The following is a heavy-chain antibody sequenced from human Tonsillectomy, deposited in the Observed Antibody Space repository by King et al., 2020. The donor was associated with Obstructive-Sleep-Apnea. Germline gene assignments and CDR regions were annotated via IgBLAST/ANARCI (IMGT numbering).Heavy chain of an antibody. D-gene: IGHD3-9*01. J-gene: IGHJ6*02. CDR1: GGSISRYY. CDR3: ARGADYDILTGYYGIYAMDV. Sequence: QLQESGPGLVKPSETLSLTCTISGGSISRYYWNWVRQSPEKGLEWIGYIYYSGSTNYNPSLQSRVTISVDTSKNPFSLKLSSVTAADTAVYYCARGADYDILTGYYGIYAMDVWGQGTTVTVSS. V-gene: IGHV4-59*08. CDR2: IYYSGST.